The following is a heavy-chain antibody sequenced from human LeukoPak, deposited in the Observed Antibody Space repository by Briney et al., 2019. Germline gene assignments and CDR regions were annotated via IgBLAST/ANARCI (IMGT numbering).Heavy chain of an antibody. D-gene: IGHD1-1*01. CDR1: GFTFSSYS. V-gene: IGHV3-21*01. Sequence: GGSLRLSCAASGFTFSSYSMNWVRQAPGKGLEWVSSISSSSSYIYYADSVKGRFTISRDSAKNSLHLQMNSVRVEDTAMYYCARDWALDSWGQGTLVTVSS. CDR2: ISSSSSYI. CDR3: ARDWALDS. J-gene: IGHJ1*01.